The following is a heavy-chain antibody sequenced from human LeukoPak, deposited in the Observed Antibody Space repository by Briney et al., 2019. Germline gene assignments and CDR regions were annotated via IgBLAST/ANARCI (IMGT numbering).Heavy chain of an antibody. CDR2: IRPNSGGT. CDR1: GYTFGAYY. J-gene: IGHJ4*02. D-gene: IGHD3-3*01. CDR3: ARVDYDFWSGYTQGFDY. V-gene: IGHV1-2*02. Sequence: ASVKVSCKASGYTFGAYYMYWVRQAPGQGLEWMGWIRPNSGGTNYTQKFQGRVTMTRDTSISTAYMELSRLRSDDTAVYYCARVDYDFWSGYTQGFDYWGQGTLVTVSS.